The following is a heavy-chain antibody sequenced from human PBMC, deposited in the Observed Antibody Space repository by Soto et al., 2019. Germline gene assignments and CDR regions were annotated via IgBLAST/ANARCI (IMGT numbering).Heavy chain of an antibody. CDR2: IGPDGTDI. Sequence: GDLRVSFSYSGLIFGNFCILRVRQAPGKGLEWVSHIGPDGTDIVYADSVKGRFIISRDNARNTVSLQMNSLEAEDTDVYYCAKLPWEVAPSWGQGTLVTVSA. CDR1: GLIFGNFC. V-gene: IGHV3-74*03. J-gene: IGHJ5*02. D-gene: IGHD1-26*01. CDR3: AKLPWEVAPS.